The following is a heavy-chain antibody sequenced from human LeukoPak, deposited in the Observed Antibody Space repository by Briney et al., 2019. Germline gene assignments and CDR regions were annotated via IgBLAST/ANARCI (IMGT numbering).Heavy chain of an antibody. J-gene: IGHJ1*01. CDR3: TSWGDTTAEYFQR. D-gene: IGHD2-21*02. Sequence: GGSLRLSCVVSGFTFNRCWMNWVRQAPGKGLEWVAHINPDGRDTYYVDSVKGRFTISRDNAENSMYLQMNSLRVEDTAVYYCTSWGDTTAEYFQRWGQGTLVTVSS. CDR1: GFTFNRCW. CDR2: INPDGRDT. V-gene: IGHV3-7*01.